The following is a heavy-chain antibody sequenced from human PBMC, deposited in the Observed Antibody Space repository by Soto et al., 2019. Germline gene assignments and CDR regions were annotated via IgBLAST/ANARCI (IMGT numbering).Heavy chain of an antibody. V-gene: IGHV4-39*01. CDR2: IYYSGST. D-gene: IGHD6-19*01. CDR1: GGSIISSSYY. CDR3: ASSIAVAGTGNWFDP. Sequence: SETLSLTCPVSGGSIISSSYYFYCIRQPPWKGLEWIGSIYYSGSTYYNPSLKSRVTISVDTSKNQFSLKLSSVTAADTAVYYCASSIAVAGTGNWFDPWGQGTLVTVSS. J-gene: IGHJ5*02.